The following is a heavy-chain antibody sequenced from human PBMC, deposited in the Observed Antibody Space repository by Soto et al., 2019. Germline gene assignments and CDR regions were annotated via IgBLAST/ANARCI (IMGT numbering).Heavy chain of an antibody. CDR2: IIPILGIA. CDR1: GGTFSSYT. J-gene: IGHJ3*02. D-gene: IGHD6-13*01. CDR3: ARDSIAAAAGGRGAFDI. Sequence: QVQLVQSGAEVKKPGSSVKVSCKASGGTFSSYTISWVRQAPGQGLEWMGRIIPILGIANYAQKFQGRVTITADKSTSTAYMELSSLRSEDTAVYYFARDSIAAAAGGRGAFDIWGQGTMVTVSS. V-gene: IGHV1-69*08.